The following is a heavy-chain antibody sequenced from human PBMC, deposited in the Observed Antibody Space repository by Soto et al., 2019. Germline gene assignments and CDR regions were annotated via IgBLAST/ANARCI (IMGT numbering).Heavy chain of an antibody. D-gene: IGHD6-13*01. CDR2: INHSGST. Sequence: SETLSLTCAVYGGSFSGYYLSWIRQPPGKGLEWIGEINHSGSTNYNPSLKSRVTISVDTSKNQFSLKLSSVTAADTAVYYCAGYSSSWNYYYYGMDVWGQGTTVTVSS. V-gene: IGHV4-34*01. CDR1: GGSFSGYY. CDR3: AGYSSSWNYYYYGMDV. J-gene: IGHJ6*02.